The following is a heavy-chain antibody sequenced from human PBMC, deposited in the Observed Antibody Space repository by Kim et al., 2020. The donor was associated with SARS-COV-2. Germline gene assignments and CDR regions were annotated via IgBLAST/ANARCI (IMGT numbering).Heavy chain of an antibody. Sequence: GGSLRLSCAASGFTFSNAWMSWVRQAPGKGLEWVGRIKSKTDGGTTDYAAPVKGRFTISRDDSKNTLYLQMNSLKTEDTAVYYCTGQINVGWFGELPLLDYWGQGTLVTVSS. CDR3: TGQINVGWFGELPLLDY. D-gene: IGHD3-10*01. CDR2: IKSKTDGGTT. CDR1: GFTFSNAW. J-gene: IGHJ4*02. V-gene: IGHV3-15*01.